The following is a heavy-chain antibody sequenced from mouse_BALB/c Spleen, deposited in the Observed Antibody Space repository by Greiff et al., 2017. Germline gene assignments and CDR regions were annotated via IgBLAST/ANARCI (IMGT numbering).Heavy chain of an antibody. D-gene: IGHD2-4*01. Sequence: DVKLQESGGGLVQPGGSLRLSCATSGFTFTDYYMSWVRQPPGKALEWLGFIRNKANGYTTEYSASVKGRFTISRDNSQSILYLQMNTLRAEDSATYYCAREGLRRLLDYWGQGTTLTVSS. CDR3: AREGLRRLLDY. V-gene: IGHV7-3*02. CDR2: IRNKANGYTT. CDR1: GFTFTDYY. J-gene: IGHJ2*01.